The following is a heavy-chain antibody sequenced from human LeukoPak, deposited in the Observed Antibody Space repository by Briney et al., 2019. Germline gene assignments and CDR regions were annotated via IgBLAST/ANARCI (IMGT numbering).Heavy chain of an antibody. J-gene: IGHJ4*02. V-gene: IGHV1-46*01. CDR3: GRSRGSSGGYFDY. CDR1: GYSLTSDY. CDR2: INPSGGST. Sequence: ASVKVSCKASGYSLTSDYIHWVRQAPGHGREWMGIINPSGGSTTFAQSPQGRITVTRDTSTNTVSMELKSRRSEDTAGDYCGRSRGSSGGYFDYWGQGTLVTVSS. D-gene: IGHD3-16*01.